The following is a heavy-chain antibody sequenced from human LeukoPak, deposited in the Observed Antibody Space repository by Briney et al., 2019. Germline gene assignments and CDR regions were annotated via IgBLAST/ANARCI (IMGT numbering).Heavy chain of an antibody. J-gene: IGHJ4*02. Sequence: GGSLRLSCTASGFTFGEDAMTWVRQAPGKGLEWVGFMRSNAHGGTAEYAASVKGRFTISRDESKNIAYLQMNTLKPDDTAMYYCWSSGETFDESFDYWGQGTLVTVSS. D-gene: IGHD3-22*01. CDR2: MRSNAHGGTA. CDR3: WSSGETFDESFDY. CDR1: GFTFGEDA. V-gene: IGHV3-49*04.